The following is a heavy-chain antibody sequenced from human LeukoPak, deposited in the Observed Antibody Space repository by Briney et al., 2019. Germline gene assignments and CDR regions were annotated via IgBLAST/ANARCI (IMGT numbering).Heavy chain of an antibody. D-gene: IGHD3-22*01. Sequence: SETLSLTCTVSGGSISSYYWSWIRQPPGKGLEWIGYIYYSGSTNYNPSLKSRVTISVDTSKNQFSLKLSSVTAADTAVYYCARYYDSSGYYHQPYYFDYWGQGTLVTVSS. CDR2: IYYSGST. J-gene: IGHJ4*02. CDR1: GGSISSYY. CDR3: ARYYDSSGYYHQPYYFDY. V-gene: IGHV4-59*01.